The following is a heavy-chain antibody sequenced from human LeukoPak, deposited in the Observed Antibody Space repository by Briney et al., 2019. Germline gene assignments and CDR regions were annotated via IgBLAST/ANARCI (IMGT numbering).Heavy chain of an antibody. V-gene: IGHV4-38-2*02. CDR3: AREGVADAFDI. Sequence: SETLSLTCSVSGYSISSGYYWGWIRQPPGKGLEWIGSIYYSGSTYYNPSLKSRVTISVDTSKNQFSLKLSSVTAADTAVYYCAREGVADAFDIWGQGTMVTVSS. CDR1: GYSISSGYY. CDR2: IYYSGST. J-gene: IGHJ3*02. D-gene: IGHD2-15*01.